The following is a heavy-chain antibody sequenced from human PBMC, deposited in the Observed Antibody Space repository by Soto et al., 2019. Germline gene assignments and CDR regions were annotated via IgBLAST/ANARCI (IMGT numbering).Heavy chain of an antibody. CDR1: GFSLSTSGMC. J-gene: IGHJ2*01. D-gene: IGHD3-10*01. CDR2: IDWDDDK. V-gene: IGHV2-70*01. Sequence: SGPTLVKPTQTLTLTCTFSGFSLSTSGMCVSWIRQPPGKALEWLALIDWDDDKYYSTSLKTRLTISKDTSKNQVVLTMTNMDPVDTATYYCARIRCRGSSEWYFDLWGRGTLVTVSS. CDR3: ARIRCRGSSEWYFDL.